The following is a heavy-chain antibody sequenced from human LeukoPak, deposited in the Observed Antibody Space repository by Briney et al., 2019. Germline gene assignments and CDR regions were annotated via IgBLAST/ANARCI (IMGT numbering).Heavy chain of an antibody. CDR2: IYHSGST. Sequence: NPSETLSLTCAVSGYSISSGYYWGWIRQPSGKGLEWIGSIYHSGSTYYNPSLKSRVTISVDTCKNQFSLKLSSVTAADTAVYYCARTKSGGGFFDYWGQGTLVTVSS. J-gene: IGHJ4*02. V-gene: IGHV4-38-2*01. D-gene: IGHD1-26*01. CDR1: GYSISSGYY. CDR3: ARTKSGGGFFDY.